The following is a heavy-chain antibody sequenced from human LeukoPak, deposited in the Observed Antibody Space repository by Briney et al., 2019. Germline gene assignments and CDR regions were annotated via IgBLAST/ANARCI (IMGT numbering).Heavy chain of an antibody. CDR3: ARGGPEYGYYYYMDV. CDR2: INWNGGST. Sequence: GGSLRLSCAASGFTFDDYGMSWARQAPGKGLEWVSGINWNGGSTGYADSVKGRFTISRDNAKNSLYLQMNSLRAEDTALYYCARGGPEYGYYYYMDVWGKGTTVTVSS. V-gene: IGHV3-20*04. J-gene: IGHJ6*03. CDR1: GFTFDDYG. D-gene: IGHD1-14*01.